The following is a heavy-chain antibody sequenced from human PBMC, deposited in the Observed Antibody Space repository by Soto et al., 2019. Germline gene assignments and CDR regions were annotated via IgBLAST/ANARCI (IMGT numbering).Heavy chain of an antibody. CDR1: GYTFTSYG. Sequence: QVQLVQSGAEVKKPGASVKVSCKASGYTFTSYGISWVRQAPGQGLEWMGWISTYNGNTNYAQKRQGRVTMTTDTSSNTAYMELRSLRSDDTAVYYCARDREYNWTYNSFDPWGQGTLVTVSS. J-gene: IGHJ5*02. V-gene: IGHV1-18*01. CDR3: ARDREYNWTYNSFDP. CDR2: ISTYNGNT. D-gene: IGHD1-20*01.